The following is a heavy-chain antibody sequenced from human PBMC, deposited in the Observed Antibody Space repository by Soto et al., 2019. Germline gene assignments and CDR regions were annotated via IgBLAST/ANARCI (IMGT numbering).Heavy chain of an antibody. J-gene: IGHJ4*02. CDR1: GFTFSSYS. D-gene: IGHD2-15*01. CDR3: ARTHCSGGSCYPEFDY. V-gene: IGHV3-48*01. CDR2: ISSSSSTI. Sequence: VQLVESGGGLVQPGGSLRLSCAASGFTFSSYSMNWVRQAPGKGLEWVSYISSSSSTIYYADSVKGRFTISRDNAKNSLYLQMNSLRAEDTAVYYCARTHCSGGSCYPEFDYWGQGTLVTVSS.